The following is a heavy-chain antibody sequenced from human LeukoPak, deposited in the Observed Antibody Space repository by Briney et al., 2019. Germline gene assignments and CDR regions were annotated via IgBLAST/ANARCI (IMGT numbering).Heavy chain of an antibody. CDR1: GGSFSGYY. Sequence: SETLSLTCAVYGGSFSGYYWSWIRQPPGKGLEWIGEINHSGSTNYNPSLKSRVTISVDTSKNQFPLKLSSVTAADTAVYYCARGRLATKFLYYYYYGMDVWGQGTTVTVSS. CDR2: INHSGST. CDR3: ARGRLATKFLYYYYYGMDV. J-gene: IGHJ6*02. V-gene: IGHV4-34*01. D-gene: IGHD5-12*01.